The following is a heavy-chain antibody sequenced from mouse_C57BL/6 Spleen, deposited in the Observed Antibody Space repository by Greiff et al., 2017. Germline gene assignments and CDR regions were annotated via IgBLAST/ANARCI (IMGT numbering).Heavy chain of an antibody. CDR3: AEGTGTGFAY. CDR1: GFSLTSSG. V-gene: IGHV2-5*01. D-gene: IGHD4-1*01. CDR2: LWGGGSA. Sequence: VQLQQSGPGLVQPSQSLSITCTVSGFSLTSSGVHWVRQSPGKGLEWLGVLWGGGSADDNAAFMSRLSITKDNSKSQVFFKMNGLQADDTAIYYSAEGTGTGFAYWGQGTLVTVSA. J-gene: IGHJ3*01.